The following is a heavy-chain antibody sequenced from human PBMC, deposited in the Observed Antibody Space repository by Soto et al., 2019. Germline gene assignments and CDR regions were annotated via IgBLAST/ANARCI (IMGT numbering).Heavy chain of an antibody. CDR3: ARLQFGEGFDY. CDR2: ILHTGGT. V-gene: IGHV4-30-2*01. D-gene: IGHD3-10*01. Sequence: TLSLTCAVPGGSISVGGFSWSWIRQPPGKGLEWIGYILHTGGTQYNPSLKSRVSMSVDKSKNQFSLHLTSVTAADTAVYYCARLQFGEGFDYWGQGALVTVSS. CDR1: GGSISVGGFS. J-gene: IGHJ4*02.